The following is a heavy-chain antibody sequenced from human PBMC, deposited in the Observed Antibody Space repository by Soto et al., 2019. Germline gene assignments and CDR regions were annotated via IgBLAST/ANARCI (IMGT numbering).Heavy chain of an antibody. Sequence: EVQLLESGGGLVQPGGSLRLSCAASGFSFIKYAMSWVRQAPGKGLEWVSGLSGSGGSTSSADSVKGRFAISRDNSRNTLYLQMNSLRDGDTAVYYCVRGHSGRLGELSSWGRGTLVTVSP. J-gene: IGHJ5*02. CDR1: GFSFIKYA. CDR2: LSGSGGST. CDR3: VRGHSGRLGELSS. V-gene: IGHV3-23*01. D-gene: IGHD3-16*01.